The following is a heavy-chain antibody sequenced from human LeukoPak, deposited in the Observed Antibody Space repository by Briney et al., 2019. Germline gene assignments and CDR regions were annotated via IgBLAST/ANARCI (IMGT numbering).Heavy chain of an antibody. CDR3: ARHGSSSGWSFY. Sequence: PSATLSLTCTVSGGSISSSSYYWGWIRQPPGKGLEWIGRIEYIEGTYNNPSLKSRATISVDTSKNQFSLRLSSVTAADTAVYYCARHGSSSGWSFYWGEGTLVTVSS. CDR1: GGSISSSSYY. V-gene: IGHV4-39*01. CDR2: IEYIEGT. J-gene: IGHJ4*02. D-gene: IGHD6-19*01.